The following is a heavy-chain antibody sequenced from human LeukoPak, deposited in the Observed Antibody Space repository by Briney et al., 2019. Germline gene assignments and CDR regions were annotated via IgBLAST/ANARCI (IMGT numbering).Heavy chain of an antibody. D-gene: IGHD6-6*01. CDR2: INPNSGGT. J-gene: IGHJ4*02. Sequence: GASVKVSCKASGYTFTGYYMHWVRQAPGQGLEWMGWINPNSGGTNYAQKFQGRVTMTRDTSISTAYMELSRLRSDDTAVYYCARVDRSIAARLGYWGQGTLVTVSS. CDR3: ARVDRSIAARLGY. CDR1: GYTFTGYY. V-gene: IGHV1-2*02.